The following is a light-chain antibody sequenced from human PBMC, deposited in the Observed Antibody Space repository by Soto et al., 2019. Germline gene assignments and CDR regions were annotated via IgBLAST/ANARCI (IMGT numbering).Light chain of an antibody. J-gene: IGKJ2*01. CDR2: DAS. V-gene: IGKV1-5*01. CDR3: HTYKSYSLHT. CDR1: QSVSRR. Sequence: DIQMTQSPSTLSASVGDRITITCRASQSVSRRLAWFQQKPGKAPKLLIYDASSVESGVPSRFSGRGSGTEFTLTISCLQPDDCATYYCHTYKSYSLHTFGQGTKLEIK.